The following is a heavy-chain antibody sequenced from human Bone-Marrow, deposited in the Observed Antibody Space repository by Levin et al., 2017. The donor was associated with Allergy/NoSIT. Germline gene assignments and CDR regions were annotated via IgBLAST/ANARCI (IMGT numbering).Heavy chain of an antibody. Sequence: HSGGSLRLSCAASGFTFSSYGMHWVRKAPGKGLEWVAVISDDGSNKDYADSVKGRFTISRDNSKNTLYLQMNRLRTEDTAMYHCAKDLNYGDYIFYFDYWGQGTLVTVSS. J-gene: IGHJ4*02. D-gene: IGHD4-17*01. CDR2: ISDDGSNK. V-gene: IGHV3-30*18. CDR3: AKDLNYGDYIFYFDY. CDR1: GFTFSSYG.